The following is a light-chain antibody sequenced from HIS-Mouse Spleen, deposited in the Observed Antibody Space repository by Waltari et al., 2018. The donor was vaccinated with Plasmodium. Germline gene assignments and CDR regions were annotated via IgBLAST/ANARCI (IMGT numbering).Light chain of an antibody. J-gene: IGKJ3*01. Sequence: EIVTTQSPATLFVSPGARATLSCRASQSVSSNLAWYQQKPGQAPRLLIYGASTWATGIPARFSGSGSGTEFTLTISSLQSEDFAVYYCQQYNNWSFTFGPGTKVDIK. CDR3: QQYNNWSFT. CDR1: QSVSSN. CDR2: GAS. V-gene: IGKV3-15*01.